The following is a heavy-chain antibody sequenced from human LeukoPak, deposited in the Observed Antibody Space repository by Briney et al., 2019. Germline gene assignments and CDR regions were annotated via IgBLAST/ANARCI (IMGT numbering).Heavy chain of an antibody. CDR3: ARGGDFRFDP. D-gene: IGHD3-16*01. J-gene: IGHJ5*02. CDR1: EFTFRSYW. Sequence: GGSLRLSCAASEFTFRSYWMSWVRQAPEKGLEWVANIKQDGSEKYYVDSVKGRFTISRDNAKNSLDLQMNSLRAGDTAVYYCARGGDFRFDPWGQGTLVTVSS. CDR2: IKQDGSEK. V-gene: IGHV3-7*01.